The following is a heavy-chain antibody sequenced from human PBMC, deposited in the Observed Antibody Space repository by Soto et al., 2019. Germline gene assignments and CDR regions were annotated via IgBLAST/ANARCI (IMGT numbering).Heavy chain of an antibody. CDR3: ARGGMYSRSWYGPCNWFYP. CDR2: INHSGST. D-gene: IGHD6-13*01. Sequence: SETLSLTCAGYGGSFSGYYWSWIRQPPGKGLEWIGEINHSGSTNYNPSLKSRVTISVDTSKNQFSLKLSSVTAADTAVYYCARGGMYSRSWYGPCNWFYPWGQGTLVTVSA. CDR1: GGSFSGYY. V-gene: IGHV4-34*01. J-gene: IGHJ5*02.